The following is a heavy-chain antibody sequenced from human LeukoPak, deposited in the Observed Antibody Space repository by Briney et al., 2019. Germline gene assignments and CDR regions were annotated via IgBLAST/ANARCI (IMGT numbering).Heavy chain of an antibody. Sequence: PSETLSLTCAVYGGSFSGHYWSWTRQPPGKGLEWIGSIYYSGSTYYNPSLKSRVTISVDTSKNQFSLKLSSVTAADTAVYYCARTAISESGYYFDYWGQGTLVTVSS. CDR1: GGSFSGHY. V-gene: IGHV4-34*01. J-gene: IGHJ4*02. CDR3: ARTAISESGYYFDY. D-gene: IGHD5-12*01. CDR2: IYYSGST.